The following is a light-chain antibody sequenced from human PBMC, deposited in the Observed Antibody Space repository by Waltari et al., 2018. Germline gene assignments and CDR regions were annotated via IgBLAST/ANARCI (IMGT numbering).Light chain of an antibody. J-gene: IGLJ1*01. CDR3: CSYAGNYILYV. Sequence: QSALTQPRSVSGSPGQSVTISCTGTSSDVGGYNYVSWYQQHPGKAPKPMIYDVSKRPSGVPDRFSGSKSGNTASLTISGLQAEDDADYYCCSYAGNYILYVFGTGTKVTVL. CDR1: SSDVGGYNY. V-gene: IGLV2-11*01. CDR2: DVS.